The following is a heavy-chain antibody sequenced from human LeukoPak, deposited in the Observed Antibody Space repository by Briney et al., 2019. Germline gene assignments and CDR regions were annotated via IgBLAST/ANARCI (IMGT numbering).Heavy chain of an antibody. J-gene: IGHJ3*02. Sequence: SETLSLTCTVSGGSISSCYWSWIRQPPGKGLEWIGYIYYSGSTNYNPSLKSRVTISVDTSKNQFSLKLSSVTAADTAVYYCARDTLGMGDAFDIWGQGTMVTVSS. CDR1: GGSISSCY. CDR2: IYYSGST. D-gene: IGHD7-27*01. CDR3: ARDTLGMGDAFDI. V-gene: IGHV4-59*01.